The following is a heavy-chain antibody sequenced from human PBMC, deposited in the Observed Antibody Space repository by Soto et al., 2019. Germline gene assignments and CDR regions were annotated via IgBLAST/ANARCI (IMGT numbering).Heavy chain of an antibody. D-gene: IGHD6-19*01. CDR2: IYGGGTT. Sequence: GGGLIQPGGSLRLSCAASGFAVSSKYMTWVRQAPGKGLEWVSVIYGGGTTYYADSVKGRFTISRDTSKNTLYLQMNSLRAEDTAVYYCVQTTGWPGFDFRCQGTRVTVSS. V-gene: IGHV3-53*01. CDR1: GFAVSSKY. CDR3: VQTTGWPGFDF. J-gene: IGHJ4*02.